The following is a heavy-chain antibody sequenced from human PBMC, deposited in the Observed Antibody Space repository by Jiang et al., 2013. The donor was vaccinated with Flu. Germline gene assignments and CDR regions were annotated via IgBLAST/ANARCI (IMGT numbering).Heavy chain of an antibody. CDR1: GGSISSYY. Sequence: WPGLVKPSETLSLTCTVSGGSISSYYWSWIRQPPGRGLEWIGYIYYTGSTYYNPSLKSRVTLFVDTSKNQFSLKLSSVTAADAAVYYCARHRYYYDSSGRRYYFDSWGQGTLVTV. CDR2: IYYTGST. J-gene: IGHJ4*02. CDR3: ARHRYYYDSSGRRYYFDS. V-gene: IGHV4-59*04. D-gene: IGHD3-22*01.